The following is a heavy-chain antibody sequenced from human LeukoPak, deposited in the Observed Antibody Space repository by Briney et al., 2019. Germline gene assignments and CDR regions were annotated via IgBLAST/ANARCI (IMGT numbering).Heavy chain of an antibody. V-gene: IGHV3-23*01. CDR2: ISAGGGT. J-gene: IGHJ5*02. Sequence: QPGESLRVSCAASGFTFSNFGMSWVRQAPGNGLEWVSAISAGGGTYYADTVKGRFTISRDNAKNTLYLQMNSLRVEDTAVYYCARGPSWFDPWGQGTLVTVSS. CDR3: ARGPSWFDP. CDR1: GFTFSNFG.